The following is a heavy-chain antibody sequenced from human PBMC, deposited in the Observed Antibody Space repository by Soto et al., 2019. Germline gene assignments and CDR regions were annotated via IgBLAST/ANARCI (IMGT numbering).Heavy chain of an antibody. CDR2: INHSGST. J-gene: IGHJ4*02. D-gene: IGHD3-10*01. CDR3: ARKGRPGHYFDY. CDR1: GGSLSGFY. V-gene: IGHV4-34*01. Sequence: SETMSLTCAVHGGSLSGFYWSWISQPPGKGLEWIGEINHSGSTNYNPSLKSRVTISGDTSKNQFSLKLSSVTAADTAVYYCARKGRPGHYFDYWGQGTLVTV.